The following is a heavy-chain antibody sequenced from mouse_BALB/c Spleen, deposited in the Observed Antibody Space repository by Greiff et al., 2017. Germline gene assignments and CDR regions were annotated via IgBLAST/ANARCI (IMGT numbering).Heavy chain of an antibody. CDR1: GFTFSSYA. J-gene: IGHJ3*01. CDR2: ISSGGST. Sequence: EVHLVESGGGLVKPGGSLKLSCAASGFTFSSYAMSWVRQTPEKRLEWVASISSGGSTYYPDSVKGRFTISRANARNILYLQMSSLRSEDTAMYYCERGRYYDYDGGGWFAYWGQGTLVTVSA. V-gene: IGHV5-6-5*01. D-gene: IGHD2-4*01. CDR3: ERGRYYDYDGGGWFAY.